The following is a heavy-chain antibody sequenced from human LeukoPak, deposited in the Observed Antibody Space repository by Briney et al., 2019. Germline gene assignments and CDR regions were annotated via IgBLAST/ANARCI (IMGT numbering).Heavy chain of an antibody. CDR1: GDSVSSNSAA. CDR3: ASTFGVDSRLYGMDV. CDR2: TYHRSKWYN. D-gene: IGHD3-3*01. J-gene: IGHJ6*02. Sequence: SQTLSLTCAISGDSVSSNSAAWNWIRQSPSRGLEWLGRTYHRSKWYNDYAVSVKGRIIINPDTSKNQFSLQLNSVTPEDTAVYYCASTFGVDSRLYGMDVWGQGTTVTVSS. V-gene: IGHV6-1*01.